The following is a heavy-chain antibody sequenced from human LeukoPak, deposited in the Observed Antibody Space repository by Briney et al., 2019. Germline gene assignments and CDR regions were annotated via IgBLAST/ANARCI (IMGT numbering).Heavy chain of an antibody. V-gene: IGHV3-23*01. D-gene: IGHD3-9*01. CDR2: ISGSGGST. Sequence: GGSLRPSCAASGFTFSSYSMNWVRQAPGKGLEWVSAISGSGGSTYYADSVKGRFTISRDNSKNTLYLQMNSLRAEDTAVYYCAKDGGEYYDILTGYYPRLYYMDVWGKGTTVTISS. CDR1: GFTFSSYS. CDR3: AKDGGEYYDILTGYYPRLYYMDV. J-gene: IGHJ6*03.